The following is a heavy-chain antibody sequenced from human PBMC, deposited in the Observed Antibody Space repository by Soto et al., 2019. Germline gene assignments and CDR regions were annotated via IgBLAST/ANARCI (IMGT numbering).Heavy chain of an antibody. Sequence: EVQLLESGGGLVQPGGSLRLSCAASGFTFSSYAMSWVRQAPGKGLEWVSAISGSGCSTYYADSVKGRFTISRDNSKNTLYLQMNSLRAEDTAVYYCAKGLFWGSYRLDYWGQGTLVTVSS. D-gene: IGHD3-16*02. CDR1: GFTFSSYA. CDR2: ISGSGCST. J-gene: IGHJ4*02. V-gene: IGHV3-23*01. CDR3: AKGLFWGSYRLDY.